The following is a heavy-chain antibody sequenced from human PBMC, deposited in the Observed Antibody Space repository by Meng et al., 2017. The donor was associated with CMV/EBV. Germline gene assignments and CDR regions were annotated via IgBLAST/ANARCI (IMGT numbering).Heavy chain of an antibody. CDR2: IYTSGST. CDR3: AREMPIAAAGCFDY. D-gene: IGHD6-13*01. J-gene: IGHJ4*02. CDR1: GGSISSYY. Sequence: QLQGSGPGLGKSSETLSLTCTVSGGSISSYYWSWIRQPAGKGLEWIGRIYTSGSTNYNPSLKSRVTMSVDTSKNQFSLKLSSVTAADTAVYYCAREMPIAAAGCFDYWGQGTLVTVSS. V-gene: IGHV4-4*07.